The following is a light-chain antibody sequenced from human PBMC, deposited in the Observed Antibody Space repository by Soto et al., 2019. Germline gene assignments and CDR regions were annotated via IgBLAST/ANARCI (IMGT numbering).Light chain of an antibody. V-gene: IGLV1-51*01. CDR2: DSN. J-gene: IGLJ2*01. CDR1: SSNIGNNY. CDR3: ATWDSSLTGEV. Sequence: QSVLTQPPSVSAAPGQKVTIYCSGISSNIGNNYVSWYQQLPGTAPKLLIYDSNKRPSGIPDRFSGSKSGTSATLDITGLQTSDEADYYCATWDSSLTGEVFVRGTKLTVL.